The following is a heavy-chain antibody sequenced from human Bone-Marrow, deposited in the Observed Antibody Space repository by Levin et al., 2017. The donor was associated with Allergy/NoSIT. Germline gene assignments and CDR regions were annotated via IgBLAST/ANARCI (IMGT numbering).Heavy chain of an antibody. CDR1: GFTFSSYS. J-gene: IGHJ4*02. V-gene: IGHV3-48*01. CDR2: INSSSGTI. Sequence: GGSLRLTCATSGFTFSSYSMNWVRQAPGKGLEWVSYINSSSGTIYYADSVKGRFTISRDNAKKSLYLQMSSLRVEDTAVYYCVRGLPDYWGQGTLVTVSS. CDR3: VRGLPDY.